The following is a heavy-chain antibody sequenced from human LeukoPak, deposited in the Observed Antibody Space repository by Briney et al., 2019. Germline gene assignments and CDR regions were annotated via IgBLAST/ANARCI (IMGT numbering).Heavy chain of an antibody. CDR1: GYTLTELS. D-gene: IGHD3-9*01. J-gene: IGHJ4*02. V-gene: IGHV1-24*01. CDR3: ATVGYYDILTGYYKPFDY. CDR2: FDPEDGET. Sequence: ASVEVSCKVSGYTLTELSMHWVRQAPGKGLEWMGGFDPEDGETIYAQKFQGRVTMTEDTSTDTAYMELSSLRSEDTAVYYCATVGYYDILTGYYKPFDYWGQGTLVTVSS.